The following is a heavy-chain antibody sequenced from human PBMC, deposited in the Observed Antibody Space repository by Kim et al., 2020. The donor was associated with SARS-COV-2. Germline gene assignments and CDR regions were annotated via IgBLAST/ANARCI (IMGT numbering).Heavy chain of an antibody. CDR3: AKAETYYYGSGSSDY. J-gene: IGHJ4*02. CDR1: GFTFDDYA. CDR2: ISWNSGSI. D-gene: IGHD3-10*01. Sequence: GGSLRLSCAASGFTFDDYAMHWVRQAPGKGLEWVSGISWNSGSIGYADSVKGRLTISRDNAKNSLYLQMNSLRAEDTALYYCAKAETYYYGSGSSDYWGQGTLVTVSS. V-gene: IGHV3-9*01.